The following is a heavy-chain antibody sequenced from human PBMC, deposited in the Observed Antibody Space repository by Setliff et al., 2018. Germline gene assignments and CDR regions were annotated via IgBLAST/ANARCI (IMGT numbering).Heavy chain of an antibody. D-gene: IGHD6-13*01. V-gene: IGHV1-8*02. J-gene: IGHJ4*02. CDR2: MNPNSGNT. Sequence: GASVKVSCKASGYTFTSYDINWVRQATGQGLEWMGWMNPNSGNTGYAQKFQGRVTMTEDTSTDTAYMELSSLRSEDTAVYYCATADVIIAAAGNSKYILDYWGQGTLVTVSS. CDR1: GYTFTSYD. CDR3: ATADVIIAAAGNSKYILDY.